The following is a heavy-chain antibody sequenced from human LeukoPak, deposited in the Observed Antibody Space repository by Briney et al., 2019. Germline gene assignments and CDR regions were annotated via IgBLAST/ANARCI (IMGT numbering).Heavy chain of an antibody. D-gene: IGHD3-10*01. CDR3: ARKAVRGVIGGKFDP. Sequence: ASVKVSCKASGYTFTGYYMYWVRQAPGQGLEWMGWINPNSGGTNYAQKFQGRVTMTRDTSISTAYMELSRLRSDDTAVYYCARKAVRGVIGGKFDPWGQGTLVTVSS. J-gene: IGHJ5*02. CDR2: INPNSGGT. V-gene: IGHV1-2*02. CDR1: GYTFTGYY.